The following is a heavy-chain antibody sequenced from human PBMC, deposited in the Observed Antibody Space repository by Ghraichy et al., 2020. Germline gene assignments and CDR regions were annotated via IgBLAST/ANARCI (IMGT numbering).Heavy chain of an antibody. CDR3: ARDRYDSSGYYHY. Sequence: SCAASGFTVSSNYMSWVRQAPGKGLEWVSVIYSGGSTYYADSVKGRFTISRDNSKNTLYLQMNSLRAEDTAVYYCARDRYDSSGYYHYWGQGTLVTVSS. J-gene: IGHJ4*02. CDR1: GFTVSSNY. V-gene: IGHV3-53*01. CDR2: IYSGGST. D-gene: IGHD3-22*01.